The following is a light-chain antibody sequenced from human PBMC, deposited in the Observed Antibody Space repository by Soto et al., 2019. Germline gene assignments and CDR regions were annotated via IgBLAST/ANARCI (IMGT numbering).Light chain of an antibody. Sequence: DVVMTQSPLSLPVTLGQPASISCRSSQSLVYSDGNASLNWFQQRPGQSPRRLIYNISNRDSGVPDRFSGSGSGTDFTLKISRVEAEDVGIYSCMQTTHWPGGTFGQGTKVEIK. CDR3: MQTTHWPGGT. J-gene: IGKJ1*01. CDR2: NIS. CDR1: QSLVYSDGNAS. V-gene: IGKV2-30*01.